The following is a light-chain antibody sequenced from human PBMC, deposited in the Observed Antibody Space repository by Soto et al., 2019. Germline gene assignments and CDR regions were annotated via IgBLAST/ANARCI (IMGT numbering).Light chain of an antibody. V-gene: IGKV3-15*01. CDR1: QSVSNN. Sequence: EIVMTQSPATLSVSPGERATLSCGASQSVSNNLAWYQQKPGQAPRLLIYHASTGATGIPARFSGSGSGTEFTLTISSLQSEDFAVYYCQQYNKWPLTFGGGTKVEIK. CDR2: HAS. J-gene: IGKJ4*01. CDR3: QQYNKWPLT.